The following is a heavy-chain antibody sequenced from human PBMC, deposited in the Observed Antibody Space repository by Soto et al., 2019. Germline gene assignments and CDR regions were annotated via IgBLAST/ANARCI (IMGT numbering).Heavy chain of an antibody. CDR1: GYTFTSYA. CDR2: INAGNGNT. CDR3: ARAHHLYYYDSSGYYEFDGAEDV. V-gene: IGHV1-3*01. J-gene: IGHJ6*02. Sequence: ASVTVSCKASGYTFTSYAIHWVRQAPGQRLEWMGWINAGNGNTKYSQKFQGRVTITRDTSASTAYMELSSLRSEDTAVYYCARAHHLYYYDSSGYYEFDGAEDVWGQGTTVTVSS. D-gene: IGHD3-22*01.